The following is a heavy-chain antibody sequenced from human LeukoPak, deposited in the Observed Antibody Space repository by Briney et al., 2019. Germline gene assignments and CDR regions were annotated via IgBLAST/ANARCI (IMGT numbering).Heavy chain of an antibody. J-gene: IGHJ4*02. CDR3: ARVAVGATHLDY. D-gene: IGHD1-26*01. CDR1: GFTFGTYS. CDR2: ISSSSGTI. Sequence: GGSLRLSCAASGFTFGTYSMNWVRQAPGKGLEWVSYISSSSGTIYYADSVKGRFTISRDNAKNSLYLQMNSLRDEDTAVYFCARVAVGATHLDYWGQGTLVTVSS. V-gene: IGHV3-48*02.